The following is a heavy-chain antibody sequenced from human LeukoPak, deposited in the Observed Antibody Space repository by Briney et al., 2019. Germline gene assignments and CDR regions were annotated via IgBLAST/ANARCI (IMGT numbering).Heavy chain of an antibody. CDR2: IYHNENTRST. CDR3: ASSPLISSGWLGFDY. J-gene: IGHJ4*02. V-gene: IGHV4-59*01. CDR1: GGSISSYY. D-gene: IGHD6-19*01. Sequence: SETLSLTCTVSGGSISSYYWSWIRQPPGKGLEWIGYIYHNENTRSTNFNPSLKSRVTISIDSSKDQFSLKLSSVAAADSAVYYCASSPLISSGWLGFDYWGQGTLVTVSS.